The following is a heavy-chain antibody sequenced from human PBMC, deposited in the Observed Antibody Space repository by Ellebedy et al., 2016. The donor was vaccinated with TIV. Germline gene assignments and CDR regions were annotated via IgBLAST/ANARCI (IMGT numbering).Heavy chain of an antibody. CDR3: ARGGYKYADWNYFDY. CDR1: GFTFRSYW. D-gene: IGHD4-17*01. Sequence: GGSLRLXCAASGFTFRSYWMSWVRQAPGKGLEWVANIKQDGSEKYYVDSVKGRFTISRDNAKNSLYLQMNRLRVEDTAVYYCARGGYKYADWNYFDYWGQGTLVTVSS. V-gene: IGHV3-7*01. CDR2: IKQDGSEK. J-gene: IGHJ4*02.